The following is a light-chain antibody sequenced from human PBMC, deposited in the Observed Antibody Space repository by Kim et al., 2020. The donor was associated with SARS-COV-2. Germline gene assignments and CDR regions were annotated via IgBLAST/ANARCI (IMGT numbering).Light chain of an antibody. V-gene: IGLV3-1*01. CDR1: KLGDKY. CDR2: QDS. J-gene: IGLJ2*01. CDR3: QAWDSSTVV. Sequence: SYELTQPPSVSVSPGQTASITCSGDKLGDKYACWYQQKPGQSPVLVIYQDSKRPSGIPERFSGSNSGNTATLTISGTQAMDEADYYCQAWDSSTVVFGGGKKLTVL.